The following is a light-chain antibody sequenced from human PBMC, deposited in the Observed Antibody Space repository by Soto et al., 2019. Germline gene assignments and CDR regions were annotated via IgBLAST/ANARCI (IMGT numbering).Light chain of an antibody. Sequence: PGERATLSCRASQSVSSSYLAWYQQKPGQAPRLLIYGASSRATGIPDRFSGSGSGTDFTLTITRLEPEDFAVFYCQQYATSSRTFGQGTKVEIK. V-gene: IGKV3-20*01. CDR2: GAS. CDR1: QSVSSSY. CDR3: QQYATSSRT. J-gene: IGKJ1*01.